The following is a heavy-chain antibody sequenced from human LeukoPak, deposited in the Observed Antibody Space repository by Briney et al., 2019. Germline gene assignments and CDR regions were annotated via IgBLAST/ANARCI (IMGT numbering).Heavy chain of an antibody. D-gene: IGHD3-22*01. CDR1: GFTFSSYS. CDR2: ISSSSSTI. J-gene: IGHJ4*02. V-gene: IGHV3-48*04. Sequence: GGSLRLSCAASGFTFSSYSMNWVRQAPGKGLEWVSYISSSSSTIYYADSVKGRFTISRDNAKNSLYLQTNSLRAEDTAVYYCARGKYYYDSSGYFYYFDYWGQGTLVTVSS. CDR3: ARGKYYYDSSGYFYYFDY.